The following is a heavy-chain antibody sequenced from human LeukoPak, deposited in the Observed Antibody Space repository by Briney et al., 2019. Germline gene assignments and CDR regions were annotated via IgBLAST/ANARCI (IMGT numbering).Heavy chain of an antibody. Sequence: SETLPLTCTVSGGSISSSSYYWGWLRPPPGKGLEWIGSIYYSGSTYYNPSLKSRVTISVDTSKNQFSLKLSSVTAADTAVYYCAGIAAAAYYFDYWGQGTLVTVSS. D-gene: IGHD6-13*01. CDR1: GGSISSSSYY. J-gene: IGHJ4*02. CDR3: AGIAAAAYYFDY. CDR2: IYYSGST. V-gene: IGHV4-39*07.